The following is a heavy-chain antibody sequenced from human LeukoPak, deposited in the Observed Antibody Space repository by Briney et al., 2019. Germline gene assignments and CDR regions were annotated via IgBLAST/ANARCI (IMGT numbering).Heavy chain of an antibody. CDR3: ARHGYTASHYFLDF. D-gene: IGHD3-16*01. CDR2: IYTTGKT. V-gene: IGHV4-4*07. J-gene: IGHJ4*02. CDR1: SGSINSYY. Sequence: PSETLSLTCTVSSGSINSYYWGWVRQPAGRGLEWIGRIYTTGKTDYNPSRKSRLTMSVDTSKRQFSLNLRSVTAADTAIYYCARHGYTASHYFLDFWSQGTLVTVSS.